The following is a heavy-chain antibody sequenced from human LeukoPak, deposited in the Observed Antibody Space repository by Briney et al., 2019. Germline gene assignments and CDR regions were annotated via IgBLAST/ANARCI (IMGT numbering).Heavy chain of an antibody. D-gene: IGHD6-13*01. CDR1: GFTFSSYG. Sequence: GGSLRLSCAASGFTFSSYGMHWVRQAPGKGLEWVAVIWHDGSNTYSADSVRGRFTISRDNSKNTLYLQMNSLRAEDTAVYYCARDGPYSSKDGLDVWGQGTTVIVSS. J-gene: IGHJ6*02. CDR3: ARDGPYSSKDGLDV. V-gene: IGHV3-33*01. CDR2: IWHDGSNT.